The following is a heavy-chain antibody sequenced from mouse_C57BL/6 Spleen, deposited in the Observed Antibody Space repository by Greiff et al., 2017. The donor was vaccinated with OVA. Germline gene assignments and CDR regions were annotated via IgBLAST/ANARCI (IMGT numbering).Heavy chain of an antibody. J-gene: IGHJ4*01. CDR1: GYTFTSYW. D-gene: IGHD2-4*01. V-gene: IGHV1-52*01. CDR2: IDPSDSET. Sequence: QVQLKQPGAELVRPGSSVKLSCKASGYTFTSYWMHWVKQRPIQGLEWIGNIDPSDSETHYNQKFKDKATLTVDKSSSTAYMQLSSLTSEDSAVYYCARYDYDGDYYAMDYWGQGTSVTVSS. CDR3: ARYDYDGDYYAMDY.